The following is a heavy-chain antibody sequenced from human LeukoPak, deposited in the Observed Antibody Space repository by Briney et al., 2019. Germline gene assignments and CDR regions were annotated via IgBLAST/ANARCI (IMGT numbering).Heavy chain of an antibody. Sequence: GGSLRLSCAASGFTFSSYAMSWVRQAPGKGREWFSGIRGSGGSTDYADSVKGRFTISRDNSRNTLYLQMNSPRAEDTAVYYCAILPGYSSGWYEVNYWGQGTLVTVSS. CDR2: IRGSGGST. J-gene: IGHJ4*02. D-gene: IGHD6-13*01. CDR3: AILPGYSSGWYEVNY. CDR1: GFTFSSYA. V-gene: IGHV3-23*01.